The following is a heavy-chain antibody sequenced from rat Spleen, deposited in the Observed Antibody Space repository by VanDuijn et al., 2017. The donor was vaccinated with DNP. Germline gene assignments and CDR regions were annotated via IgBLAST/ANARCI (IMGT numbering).Heavy chain of an antibody. CDR3: ATLTTEGIDLAY. CDR2: ISPSGGST. Sequence: EVQLVESGGDLVQPGRSLKLSCVASGFTFNSYWMAWIRQAPTKGLEWVASISPSGGSTYYRDSVKGRFTISRDNAKNTQYLQMDSLRSEDTATYYCATLTTEGIDLAYWGQGTLVTVSS. D-gene: IGHD1-11*01. V-gene: IGHV5S13*01. CDR1: GFTFNSYW. J-gene: IGHJ3*01.